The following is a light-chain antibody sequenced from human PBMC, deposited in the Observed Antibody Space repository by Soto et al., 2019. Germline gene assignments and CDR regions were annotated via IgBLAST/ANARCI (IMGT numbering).Light chain of an antibody. CDR1: TSNIGSNP. CDR2: VSD. V-gene: IGLV1-44*01. CDR3: ATWDGGLSDFL. Sequence: QSVLTQPPSASGYPGQGVTISCSGSTSNIGSNPVNWYQHVPGAAPKLLIYVSDLRPSGVPDRISGSKSGTSASLAISGLQSEDEGDYYCATWDGGLSDFLFGGGTKLTVL. J-gene: IGLJ3*02.